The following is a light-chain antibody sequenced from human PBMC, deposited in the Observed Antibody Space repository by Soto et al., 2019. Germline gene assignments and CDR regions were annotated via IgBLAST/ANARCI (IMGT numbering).Light chain of an antibody. Sequence: QSVLTQPPSVSGAPGQRVTISCTGSSSNIGAGYDVYWYQQLPGTAPKLLSYGNNNRPSGVPDRFSGSKSGTSASLAITGLQAEDEADYYCQSYDSSLSGDVFGGGTKVTVL. CDR3: QSYDSSLSGDV. CDR2: GNN. V-gene: IGLV1-40*01. CDR1: SSNIGAGYD. J-gene: IGLJ2*01.